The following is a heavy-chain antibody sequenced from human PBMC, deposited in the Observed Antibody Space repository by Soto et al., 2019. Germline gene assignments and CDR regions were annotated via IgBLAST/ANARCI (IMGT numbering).Heavy chain of an antibody. CDR2: ISYDGSNK. J-gene: IGHJ4*02. CDR3: ARDDERYSYGLELDY. CDR1: GFTFSSYA. V-gene: IGHV3-30-3*01. Sequence: PGGSLRLSCAASGFTFSSYAMHWVRQAPGKGLEWVAVISYDGSNKYYADSVKGRFTISRDNSKNTLYLQMNSLRAEDTAVYYCARDDERYSYGLELDYGGQGTLVTVSS. D-gene: IGHD5-18*01.